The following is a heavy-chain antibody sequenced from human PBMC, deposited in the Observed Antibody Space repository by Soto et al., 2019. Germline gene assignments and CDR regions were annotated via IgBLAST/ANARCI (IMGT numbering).Heavy chain of an antibody. Sequence: SETLSLTCTVSGGSIDSSSSYWGWIRQPPGKGLEWIGSIYYSGSSYYNPSLRSRVTISVDTSKNQFSLKLSSVTAADTAVYYCARHERSSSFRNNWFDPWGQGTLVTVS. J-gene: IGHJ5*02. CDR2: IYYSGSS. CDR3: ARHERSSSFRNNWFDP. V-gene: IGHV4-39*01. CDR1: GGSIDSSSSY. D-gene: IGHD6-13*01.